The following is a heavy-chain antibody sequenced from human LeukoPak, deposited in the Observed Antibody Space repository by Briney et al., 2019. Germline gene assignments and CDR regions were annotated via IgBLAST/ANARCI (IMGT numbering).Heavy chain of an antibody. CDR3: ARGDRAVAGAWGWFDP. CDR1: GGSITSYY. Sequence: SETLSLTCTVSGGSITSYYWSWIRQPAGKGPEWIGRIYASGSTNYTPSLKSRVTMSVDTSKNQFSLRLNSVTAADTAVYYCARGDRAVAGAWGWFDPWGQGTLVTVSS. J-gene: IGHJ5*02. V-gene: IGHV4-4*07. CDR2: IYASGST. D-gene: IGHD6-19*01.